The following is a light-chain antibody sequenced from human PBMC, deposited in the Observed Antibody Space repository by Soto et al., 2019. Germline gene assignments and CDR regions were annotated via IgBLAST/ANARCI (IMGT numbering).Light chain of an antibody. CDR1: QTVRNNY. Sequence: VLTQSLGTLSLSPRERATLSCRASQTVRNNYLAWYQQKPGQAPRLLIYGASSRATGIPDRFSGSGSGTDFTLTISRLEPEDFAVYYCQQYGSSPWTFGQGTKVDIK. CDR2: GAS. CDR3: QQYGSSPWT. V-gene: IGKV3-20*01. J-gene: IGKJ1*01.